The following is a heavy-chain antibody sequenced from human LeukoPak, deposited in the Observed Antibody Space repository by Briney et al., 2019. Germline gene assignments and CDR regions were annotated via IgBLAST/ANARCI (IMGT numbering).Heavy chain of an antibody. D-gene: IGHD5-12*01. CDR2: IWYDGSNK. CDR1: GFTFSSYG. CDR3: AREGGYDPYFDY. Sequence: AGGSLRLSCAASGFTFSSYGMHWVRQAPGKGLEGVAVIWYDGSNKYYADSVKGRFTISRDNSKNTLYLQMNSLRAEDTAVYYCAREGGYDPYFDYWGQGTLVTVSS. V-gene: IGHV3-33*01. J-gene: IGHJ4*02.